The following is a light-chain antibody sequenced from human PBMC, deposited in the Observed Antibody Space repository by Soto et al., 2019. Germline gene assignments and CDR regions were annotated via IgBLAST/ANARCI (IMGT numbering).Light chain of an antibody. CDR1: QSVSSY. CDR2: DAS. CDR3: QQRSYLST. V-gene: IGKV3-11*01. Sequence: EIVLTQSPATLSLSPGERATLSCRASQSVSSYLAWYQQKPGQAPRLLIYDASNRATGIPARFSGSGSGTDFTLTLSIVEPDDVAVYYCQQRSYLSTFGQGTKLEIK. J-gene: IGKJ2*01.